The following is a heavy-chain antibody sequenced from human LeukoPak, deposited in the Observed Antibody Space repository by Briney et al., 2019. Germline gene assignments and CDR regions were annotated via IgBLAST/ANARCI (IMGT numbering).Heavy chain of an antibody. CDR3: AKLGGYDILTGDAFDI. Sequence: GESLKISCKGSGYSFATSWIGWVRQMPGKGLEWMGVIYPGDSDTRYSPSFQGQVTISADKSITTAYLQWSSLKASDTAMYYCAKLGGYDILTGDAFDIWGQGTMVTVSS. CDR2: IYPGDSDT. D-gene: IGHD3-9*01. CDR1: GYSFATSW. V-gene: IGHV5-51*01. J-gene: IGHJ3*02.